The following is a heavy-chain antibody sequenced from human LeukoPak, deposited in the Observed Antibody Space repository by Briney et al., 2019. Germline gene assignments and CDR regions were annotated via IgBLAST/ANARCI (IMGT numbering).Heavy chain of an antibody. Sequence: QPGGSLRLSCAVSGFTITNHWMSWVRQAPGKGLEWVANIKQDGSEKYYVDSVKGRFTISRDNSKNTLYLQMNSLRAEDTAVYYCAKGDIDYDSSGYYYWGQGTLVTVSS. CDR2: IKQDGSEK. V-gene: IGHV3-7*03. J-gene: IGHJ4*02. D-gene: IGHD3-22*01. CDR3: AKGDIDYDSSGYYY. CDR1: GFTITNHW.